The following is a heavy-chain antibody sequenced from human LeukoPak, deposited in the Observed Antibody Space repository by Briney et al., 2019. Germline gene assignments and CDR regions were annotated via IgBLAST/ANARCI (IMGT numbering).Heavy chain of an antibody. CDR3: ARSPFVRGVITHFDY. J-gene: IGHJ4*02. V-gene: IGHV3-48*04. Sequence: GGSLRLSCAASGFTFNNYAMTWVRQAPGKGLEWVSYVSSSSATIYYADSVKGRFTISRDNARNSLDLQLSNLRAGDTAVYYCARSPFVRGVITHFDYWGQGALVTVSS. CDR1: GFTFNNYA. CDR2: VSSSSATI. D-gene: IGHD3-10*01.